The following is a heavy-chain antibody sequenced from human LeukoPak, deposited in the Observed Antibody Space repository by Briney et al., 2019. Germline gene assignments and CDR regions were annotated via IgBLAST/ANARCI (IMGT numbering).Heavy chain of an antibody. J-gene: IGHJ3*02. D-gene: IGHD3-22*01. V-gene: IGHV1-69*13. CDR1: GGTFSSYA. CDR3: ARGGYDSSGLHAFDI. Sequence: ASVKVSCKASGGTFSSYAISWVRQAPGQGLEWMGGIIPIFGTANYAQKFQGRVTITADESTSTAYMELSSLRSEDTAVYYCARGGYDSSGLHAFDIWGQGTMATVSS. CDR2: IIPIFGTA.